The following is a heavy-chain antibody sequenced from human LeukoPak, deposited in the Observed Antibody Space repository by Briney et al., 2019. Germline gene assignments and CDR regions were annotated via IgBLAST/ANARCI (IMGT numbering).Heavy chain of an antibody. CDR2: ISSSGSTI. D-gene: IGHD2-2*01. Sequence: GGSLRLSCAASGFTFSSYEMNWVRQAPGKGLEWVSYISSSGSTIYYADSVKGRFTISRDNAKNSLYLQMNSLRAEDTAVYYCARDGRVVPAAPDAFDIWGQGTMVTVSS. CDR1: GFTFSSYE. V-gene: IGHV3-48*03. CDR3: ARDGRVVPAAPDAFDI. J-gene: IGHJ3*02.